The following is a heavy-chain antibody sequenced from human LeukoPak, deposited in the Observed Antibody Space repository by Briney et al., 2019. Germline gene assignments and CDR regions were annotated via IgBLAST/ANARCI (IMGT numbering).Heavy chain of an antibody. CDR3: ARHVGTHGYFYY. D-gene: IGHD1-1*01. Sequence: PSETLSLTCTVSGGSISSGGYYWSWIRQHPGKGLEWIGYIYYSGVTNYNPSLKSRVSISADTSKNQFSLRLSSVTAADTAMYYCARHVGTHGYFYYWSQGTLVTVSS. J-gene: IGHJ4*02. CDR1: GGSISSGGYY. V-gene: IGHV4-61*08. CDR2: IYYSGVT.